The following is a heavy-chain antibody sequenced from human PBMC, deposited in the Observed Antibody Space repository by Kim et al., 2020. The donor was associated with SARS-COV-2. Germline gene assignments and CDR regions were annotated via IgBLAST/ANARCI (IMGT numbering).Heavy chain of an antibody. CDR2: IYTSGST. CDR3: ARGSDSGWTEYYFDY. D-gene: IGHD6-19*01. J-gene: IGHJ4*02. V-gene: IGHV4-4*07. CDR1: GGSISSYY. Sequence: SETLSLTCTVSGGSISSYYWSWIRQPAGKGLEWIGRIYTSGSTNYNPSLKSRVTMSVDTSKNQFSLKLSSVTAADTAVYYCARGSDSGWTEYYFDYWGQGTLVTVSS.